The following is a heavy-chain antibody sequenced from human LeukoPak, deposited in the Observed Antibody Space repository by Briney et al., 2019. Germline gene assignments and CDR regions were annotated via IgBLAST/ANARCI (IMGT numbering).Heavy chain of an antibody. D-gene: IGHD6-13*01. CDR2: INHSGST. CDR3: ARVGSSSWYRNFDY. V-gene: IGHV4-34*01. J-gene: IGHJ4*02. Sequence: SETLSLTCAVYGGSFSGYYWSWIRQPPGKGLEWIGEINHSGSTNYNPSLKSRVTISVDTSKNQFSLKLSSVTAADTAVYYCARVGSSSWYRNFDYWGQGTLVTVSS. CDR1: GGSFSGYY.